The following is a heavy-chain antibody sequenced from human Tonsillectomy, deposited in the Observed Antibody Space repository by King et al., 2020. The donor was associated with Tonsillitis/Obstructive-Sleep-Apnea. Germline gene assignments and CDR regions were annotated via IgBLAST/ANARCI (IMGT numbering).Heavy chain of an antibody. J-gene: IGHJ4*02. D-gene: IGHD6-19*01. Sequence: VQLVQSGAEVKKPGASVKVSCKASGYIFTGFYIHWVRQAPGQGLEWIGRINPNSGATNYAQKFQGRVTMTRDTSISTVYTELSRLRSDDTAVYYCAALSVAATGWGQGTLVTVSS. CDR3: AALSVAATG. CDR1: GYIFTGFY. V-gene: IGHV1-2*06. CDR2: INPNSGAT.